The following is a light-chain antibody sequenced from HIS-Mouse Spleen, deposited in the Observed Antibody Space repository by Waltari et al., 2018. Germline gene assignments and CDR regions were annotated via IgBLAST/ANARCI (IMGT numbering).Light chain of an antibody. CDR2: RNN. Sequence: QSVLTQPPSASGTPGQRVTIPCSGCSSNIGSHYVYWYQQLPGTAPKLLIYRNNQRPSGVPDRFSGSKSGTSASLAISGLRSEDEADYYCAAWDDSLSGYVFGTGTKVTVL. CDR1: SSNIGSHY. CDR3: AAWDDSLSGYV. V-gene: IGLV1-47*01. J-gene: IGLJ1*01.